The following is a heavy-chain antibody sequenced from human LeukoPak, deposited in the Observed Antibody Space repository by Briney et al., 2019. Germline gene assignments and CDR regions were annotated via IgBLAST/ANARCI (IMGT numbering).Heavy chain of an antibody. CDR2: MNPNSGNT. J-gene: IGHJ4*02. D-gene: IGHD3-16*02. CDR3: ARSGLGELSLDY. CDR1: GYTFTSYD. Sequence: SSVKVSCKASGYTFTSYDINWVRQATGQGLEWMGWMNPNSGNTGYAQKFQGRVTITRNTSISTAYMELSSLRSEDTAVYYCARSGLGELSLDYWGQGTLVTVSS. V-gene: IGHV1-8*03.